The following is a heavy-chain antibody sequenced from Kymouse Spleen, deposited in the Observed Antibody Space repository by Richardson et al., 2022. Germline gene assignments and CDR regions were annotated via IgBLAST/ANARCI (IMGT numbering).Heavy chain of an antibody. CDR2: IYYSGST. V-gene: IGHV4-39*01. CDR3: ARVTMVRGVHFDY. J-gene: IGHJ4*02. Sequence: QLQLQESGPGLVKPSETLSLTCTVSGGSISSSSYYWGWIRQPPGKGLEWIGSIYYSGSTYYNPSLKSRVTISVDTSKNQFSLKLSSVTAADTAVYYCARVTMVRGVHFDYWGQGTLVTVSS. CDR1: GGSISSSSYY. D-gene: IGHD3-10*01.